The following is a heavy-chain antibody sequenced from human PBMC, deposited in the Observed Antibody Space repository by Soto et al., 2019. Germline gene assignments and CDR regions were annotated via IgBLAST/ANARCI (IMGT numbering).Heavy chain of an antibody. V-gene: IGHV1-69*13. D-gene: IGHD4-4*01. CDR3: ARDLRIGTTVTSGDY. J-gene: IGHJ4*02. Sequence: EASVKVSCKASGGTFSSYAISWVRQAPGQGLEWMGGIIPIFGTANYAQKFQGRVTITADESTSTAYMELSSLRSEDTAVYYCARDLRIGTTVTSGDYWGQRTLVTVSS. CDR2: IIPIFGTA. CDR1: GGTFSSYA.